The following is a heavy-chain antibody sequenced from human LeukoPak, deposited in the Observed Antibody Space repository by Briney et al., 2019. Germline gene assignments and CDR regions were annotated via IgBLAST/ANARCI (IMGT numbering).Heavy chain of an antibody. CDR2: ISYDGNNK. CDR1: ECTFSNYA. Sequence: GGSLRLSCVASECTFSNYAMHWVRQAPVRGLEWLAVISYDGNNKFYAESVKGRFTISRDNSKTTLYLQMNSLRDEDTAVYYCARGDVWSGYYMYYFDYWGQGTLVTVST. CDR3: ARGDVWSGYYMYYFDY. J-gene: IGHJ4*02. V-gene: IGHV3-30-3*01. D-gene: IGHD3-3*01.